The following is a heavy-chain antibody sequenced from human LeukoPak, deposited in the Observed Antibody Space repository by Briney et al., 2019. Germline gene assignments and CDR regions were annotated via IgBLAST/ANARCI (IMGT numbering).Heavy chain of an antibody. CDR3: ASAVVPAAKDYYGMDV. Sequence: PSQTLSLTCTVSGGSISSGGYYWSWIRQHPGKGLEWIGYIYYSGSTYYNPSPKSRVTISVDTSKNQFSLKLSSVTAADTAVYYCASAVVPAAKDYYGMDVWGKGTTVTVCS. V-gene: IGHV4-31*03. CDR1: GGSISSGGYY. D-gene: IGHD2-2*01. J-gene: IGHJ6*04. CDR2: IYYSGST.